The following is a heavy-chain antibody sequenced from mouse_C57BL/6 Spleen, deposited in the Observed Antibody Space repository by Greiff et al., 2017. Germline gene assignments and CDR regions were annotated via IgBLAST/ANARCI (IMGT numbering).Heavy chain of an antibody. J-gene: IGHJ3*01. Sequence: EVQLQQSVAELVRPGASVKLSCTASGFNIKNTHMHWVKQRPEQGLEWIGRIDPANGNTKYAPKFQGKATITADTSSNTAYLQLSSLTSEDTAIYYCARGGGFAYWGQGTLVTVSA. CDR2: IDPANGNT. CDR3: ARGGGFAY. V-gene: IGHV14-3*01. CDR1: GFNIKNTH.